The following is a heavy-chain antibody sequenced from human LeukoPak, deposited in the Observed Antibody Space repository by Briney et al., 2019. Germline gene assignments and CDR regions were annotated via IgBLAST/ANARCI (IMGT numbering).Heavy chain of an antibody. CDR3: ARGGWYYFDY. CDR1: GYTFTDYY. Sequence: GASVKVSCKASGYTFTDYYMHWVRQAPGQGLEWMGWLHPDSGASKSAQKFQGRVTMTRDTSISTAYMELSSLRADDTALYYCARGGWYYFDYWGQGTLVTVSS. V-gene: IGHV1-2*02. CDR2: LHPDSGAS. D-gene: IGHD6-19*01. J-gene: IGHJ4*02.